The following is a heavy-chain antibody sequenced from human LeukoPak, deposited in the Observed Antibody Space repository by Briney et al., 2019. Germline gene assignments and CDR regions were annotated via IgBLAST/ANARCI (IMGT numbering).Heavy chain of an antibody. CDR3: ACYFDY. J-gene: IGHJ4*02. Sequence: GGSLRLSCAASGFTFSSYSMNWVRQAPGKGLEWVSYISSGSSTIYYADSVKGRFTISRDNAKNSLYLQMNSLRAEDTAVYYCACYFDYWGQGTPVTVSS. CDR2: ISSGSSTI. CDR1: GFTFSSYS. V-gene: IGHV3-48*01.